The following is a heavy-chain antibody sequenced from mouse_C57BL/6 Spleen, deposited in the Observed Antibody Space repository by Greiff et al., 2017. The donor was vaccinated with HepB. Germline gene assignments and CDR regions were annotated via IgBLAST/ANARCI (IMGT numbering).Heavy chain of an antibody. V-gene: IGHV3-1*01. D-gene: IGHD2-4*01. J-gene: IGHJ4*01. Sequence: EVKLEESGPGMVKPSQSLSLTCTVTGYSITSGYDWHWIRHFPGNKLEWMGYISYSGSTNYNPSLKSRISITHDTSKNHFFLKLNSVTTEDTATYYCARANDYDEAMDYWGQGTSVTVSS. CDR1: GYSITSGYD. CDR2: ISYSGST. CDR3: ARANDYDEAMDY.